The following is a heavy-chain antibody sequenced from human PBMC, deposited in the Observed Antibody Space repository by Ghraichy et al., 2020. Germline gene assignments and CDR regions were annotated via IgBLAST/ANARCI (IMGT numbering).Heavy chain of an antibody. CDR3: ARVSYATSSGYGDY. D-gene: IGHD3-22*01. V-gene: IGHV1-3*01. CDR2: INPGNGHI. J-gene: IGHJ4*02. Sequence: ASVKVSCKASGYTFFSYAVHWVRQAPGQSLEWMGWINPGNGHIKYSQNFQGRVTLTTDTSANTAYMELTGLRSEDTAVYYCARVSYATSSGYGDYWGQGTLVTVSS. CDR1: GYTFFSYA.